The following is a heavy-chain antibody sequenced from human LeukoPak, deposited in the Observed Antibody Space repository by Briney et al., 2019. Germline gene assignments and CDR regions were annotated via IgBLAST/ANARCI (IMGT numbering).Heavy chain of an antibody. CDR3: AKQGRDHCSGGSCYLFDY. CDR2: ISFDGGDK. D-gene: IGHD2-15*01. J-gene: IGHJ4*02. Sequence: PGGSLRLSCAASGFTFISFGMHWVRQAPGKGLQWVALISFDGGDKYYADSVKGRFTISRDNSKDTLFLQMNSLRHEDTAVYYCAKQGRDHCSGGSCYLFDYWGQGTLVTVSS. V-gene: IGHV3-30*18. CDR1: GFTFISFG.